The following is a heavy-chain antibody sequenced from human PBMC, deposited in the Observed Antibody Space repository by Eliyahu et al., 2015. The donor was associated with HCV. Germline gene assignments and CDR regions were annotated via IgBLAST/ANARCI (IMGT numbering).Heavy chain of an antibody. J-gene: IGHJ5*02. D-gene: IGHD6-19*01. CDR2: IHYSGST. CDR1: GGSIPTYY. CDR3: ASGGGGIAVAGTGGWFDP. V-gene: IGHV4-59*01. Sequence: QVQLQESGPGLVKPSETLSLTCTVSGGSIPTYYWXWIRPPPGKGLEWIGYIHYSGSTNYNPSLKSRVTISLDTSKNQFSLNLTSVTAADTAVYYCASGGGGIAVAGTGGWFDPWGQGTLVTVSS.